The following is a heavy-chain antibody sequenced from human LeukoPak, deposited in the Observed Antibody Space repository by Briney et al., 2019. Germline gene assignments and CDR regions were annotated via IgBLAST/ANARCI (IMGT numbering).Heavy chain of an antibody. CDR2: IIPIFGTA. Sequence: GASVKVSCKASGGTFSSYAISWVRQAPGQGLEWMGRIIPIFGTANYAQKFQGRVTITTDGSTSTAYMELSSLRSEDTAVYYCARGANLEYSSSWSLFRWGQGTLVTVSS. V-gene: IGHV1-69*05. CDR3: ARGANLEYSSSWSLFR. D-gene: IGHD6-13*01. CDR1: GGTFSSYA. J-gene: IGHJ4*02.